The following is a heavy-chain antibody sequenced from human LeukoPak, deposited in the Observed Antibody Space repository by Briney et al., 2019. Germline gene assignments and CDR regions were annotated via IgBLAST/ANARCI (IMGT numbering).Heavy chain of an antibody. V-gene: IGHV3-15*04. D-gene: IGHD3-10*01. CDR3: TTYGSGRKFDY. Sequence: PGGSLRLSCAASGFSFSDAWMSWVRQIPGKGLEWVGRIESKTDGGTADYAAPVKGRFTISRDDSTNTLYLQMNSLKSEDTAVYYCTTYGSGRKFDYWGQGILVTVSS. CDR2: IESKTDGGTA. CDR1: GFSFSDAW. J-gene: IGHJ4*02.